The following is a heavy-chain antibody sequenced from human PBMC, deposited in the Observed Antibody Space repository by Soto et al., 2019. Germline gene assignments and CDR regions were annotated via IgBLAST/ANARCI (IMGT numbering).Heavy chain of an antibody. Sequence: QVQLVESGGGVVQPGRSLRLSCAASGFTFSRYAMHWVRQAPGMGLEWVAVISYDGSNKYYADSVKGRFTISRDNSKNTLYLQMNSLRAEDTAGYDCARDLMTTVTFDYWGQGTLVTVSS. CDR2: ISYDGSNK. D-gene: IGHD4-17*01. CDR3: ARDLMTTVTFDY. CDR1: GFTFSRYA. V-gene: IGHV3-30-3*01. J-gene: IGHJ4*02.